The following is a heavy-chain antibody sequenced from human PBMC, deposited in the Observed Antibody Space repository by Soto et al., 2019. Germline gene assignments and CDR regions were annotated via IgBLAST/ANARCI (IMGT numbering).Heavy chain of an antibody. Sequence: ASVKVSCKASGYTFTSYYMHWVRQAPGQGLEWMGIINPSGGSTSYAQKFQGRVTMTRDTSTSTVYMELSGLRSEDPAVYYCARVRYYDSSGYSAFDIWGQGTMVTVSS. CDR3: ARVRYYDSSGYSAFDI. V-gene: IGHV1-46*01. CDR1: GYTFTSYY. CDR2: INPSGGST. D-gene: IGHD3-22*01. J-gene: IGHJ3*02.